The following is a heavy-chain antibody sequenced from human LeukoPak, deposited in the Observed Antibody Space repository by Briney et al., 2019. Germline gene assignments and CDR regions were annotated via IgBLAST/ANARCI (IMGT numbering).Heavy chain of an antibody. D-gene: IGHD4-17*01. CDR1: GIIFIKYG. CDR2: VLGSGVPT. Sequence: PGGSLRLSCAASGIIFIKYGMSWVRQAPGKGLEWVATVLGSGVPTYYADSVQGRFTISRDNSKNTLYLQMSSLRAEDTAIYYCAKDPNGDYIGTFDIWGQGTMVIVS. J-gene: IGHJ3*02. CDR3: AKDPNGDYIGTFDI. V-gene: IGHV3-23*01.